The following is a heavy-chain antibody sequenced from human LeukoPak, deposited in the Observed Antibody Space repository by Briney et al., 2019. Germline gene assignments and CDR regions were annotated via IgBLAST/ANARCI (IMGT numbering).Heavy chain of an antibody. Sequence: GGSLSLSCAAPVFTFSSYAMSWVRQATGKGLEWVAVISFDGRDKYYGDSVKGRFTISRDNSEDTLYVQMNSLTVEDTAVYYCAKVRGAYGAYYYYIDVWGKGTTVTVSS. J-gene: IGHJ6*03. CDR2: ISFDGRDK. D-gene: IGHD1-26*01. V-gene: IGHV3-30*04. CDR1: VFTFSSYA. CDR3: AKVRGAYGAYYYYIDV.